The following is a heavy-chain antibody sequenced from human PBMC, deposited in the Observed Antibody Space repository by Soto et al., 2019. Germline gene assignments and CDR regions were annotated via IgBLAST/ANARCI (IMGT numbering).Heavy chain of an antibody. CDR2: IIPIFGTA. D-gene: IGHD1-26*01. V-gene: IGHV1-69*06. CDR3: ASNSRVGAKVADAFDI. Sequence: SVKVSCKASGGTFSSYAISWVRQAPGQGLEWMGGIIPIFGTANYAQKFQGRVTITADKSTSTAYMELSSLRSEDTAVYYCASNSRVGAKVADAFDIWGQGTMVTVSS. CDR1: GGTFSSYA. J-gene: IGHJ3*02.